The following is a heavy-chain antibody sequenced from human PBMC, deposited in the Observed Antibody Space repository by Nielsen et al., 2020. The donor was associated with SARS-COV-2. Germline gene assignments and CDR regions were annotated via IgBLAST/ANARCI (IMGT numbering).Heavy chain of an antibody. Sequence: GGSLRLSCAASGFTFADYAMHWVRQAPGKGLEWVSGISWNSGSIGYADSVKGRFTISRDNAKNSLYLQMNSLRAEDTALYYCAKSDDGMDVWGQGTTVTVSS. V-gene: IGHV3-9*01. J-gene: IGHJ6*02. CDR3: AKSDDGMDV. D-gene: IGHD3-16*01. CDR1: GFTFADYA. CDR2: ISWNSGSI.